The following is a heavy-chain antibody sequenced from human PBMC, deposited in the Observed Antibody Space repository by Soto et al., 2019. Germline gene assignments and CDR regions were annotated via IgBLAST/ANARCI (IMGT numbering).Heavy chain of an antibody. CDR2: INNSGST. V-gene: IGHV4-34*01. Sequence: ETLSLTCAVHGGSFRGYHWTWIRQPPGKGLEWIGEINNSGSTNDNPSLKSRVTISRDASKNQFSLSLSSVTAADTAIYYCARGGYTSGWFRFWGQGILVTVS. CDR3: ARGGYTSGWFRF. CDR1: GGSFRGYH. D-gene: IGHD6-19*01. J-gene: IGHJ4*02.